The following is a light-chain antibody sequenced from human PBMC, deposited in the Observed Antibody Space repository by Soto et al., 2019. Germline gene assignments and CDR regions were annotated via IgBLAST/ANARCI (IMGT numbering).Light chain of an antibody. CDR3: MQGTHWPWT. CDR1: QSLIHSDGKTY. V-gene: IGKV2-30*02. J-gene: IGKJ1*01. CDR2: KVS. Sequence: DVVMSRSPLSLPVTLGQPASISCRSSQSLIHSDGKTYLNWFQQRPGQSPRRLIYKVSDRDSGVPDRFTGSGSGTDFTLKISRVEAEDVGVYYCMQGTHWPWTFGQGTEVEIK.